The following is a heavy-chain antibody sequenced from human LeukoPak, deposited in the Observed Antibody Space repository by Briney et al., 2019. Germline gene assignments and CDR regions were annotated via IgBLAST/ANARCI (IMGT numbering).Heavy chain of an antibody. J-gene: IGHJ3*01. V-gene: IGHV3-23*01. CDR3: VKKRWTYHDACDV. CDR2: IRDIGISS. CDR1: GVTFSSYG. Sequence: GGSLRLSCAASGVTFSSYGMSWVRQAPGKGLEWVSDIRDIGISSNYADSVKGRFTISRDNSKNTVNLQMNSLRVEDTAVYYCVKKRWTYHDACDVWGQGTMVTVSS. D-gene: IGHD5-24*01.